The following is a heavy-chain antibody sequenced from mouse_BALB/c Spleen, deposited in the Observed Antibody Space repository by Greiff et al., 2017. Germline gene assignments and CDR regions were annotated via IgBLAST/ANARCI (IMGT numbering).Heavy chain of an antibody. CDR2: IYPSDSYT. D-gene: IGHD2-12*01. CDR1: GYTFTSYW. Sequence: QVQLQQPGAELVRPGASVKLSCKASGYTFTSYWINWVKQRPGQGLEWIGNIYPSDSYTNYNQKFKDKATLAVDKSSSTAYMQLSSPTSEDSAVYYCTGGRHWFAYWGQGTLVTVSA. V-gene: IGHV1-69*02. CDR3: TGGRHWFAY. J-gene: IGHJ3*01.